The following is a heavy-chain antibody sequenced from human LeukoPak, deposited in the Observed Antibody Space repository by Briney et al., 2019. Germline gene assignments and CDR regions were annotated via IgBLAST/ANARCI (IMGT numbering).Heavy chain of an antibody. Sequence: GGSLRLSCAASGFTFCRHSMNWVRQASGKGLEGVSSIRCSSSYIYYADTVKGQITISRYNAKNSLYLQRNSLRAKDTGVYYCARDGQWLVRGDYYYYGMDVWGQGTTVTVSS. V-gene: IGHV3-21*01. CDR1: GFTFCRHS. J-gene: IGHJ6*02. CDR2: IRCSSSYI. CDR3: ARDGQWLVRGDYYYYGMDV. D-gene: IGHD6-19*01.